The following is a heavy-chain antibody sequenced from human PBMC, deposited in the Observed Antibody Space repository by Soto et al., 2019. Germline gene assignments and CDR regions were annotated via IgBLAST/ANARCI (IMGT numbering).Heavy chain of an antibody. CDR3: ARRRVWGSYRYRGYYFDY. J-gene: IGHJ4*02. Sequence: SETLSLTCAVYGGSFSGYYWSWIRQPPGKGLEWIGEINHSGSTNYNPSLKSRVTISVDTSKNQFSLKLSSVTAADTAVYYCARRRVWGSYRYRGYYFDYWGQGTLVTVSS. CDR1: GGSFSGYY. V-gene: IGHV4-34*01. CDR2: INHSGST. D-gene: IGHD3-16*02.